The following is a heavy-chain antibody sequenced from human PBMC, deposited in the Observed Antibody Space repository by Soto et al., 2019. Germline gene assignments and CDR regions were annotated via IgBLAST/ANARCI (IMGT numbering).Heavy chain of an antibody. CDR2: IYKSATA. CDR3: ARGRYCLTGRCFPNWFDS. CDR1: GDSISNLDYF. V-gene: IGHV4-30-4*01. Sequence: SETLSLTCSVSGDSISNLDYFWAWIRQPPGQALEYIGYIYKSATAYYNPSFESRVAISVDTSKSQFSLNVTSVTAADTAVYFCARGRYCLTGRCFPNWFDSWGQGALVTVSS. J-gene: IGHJ5*01. D-gene: IGHD7-27*01.